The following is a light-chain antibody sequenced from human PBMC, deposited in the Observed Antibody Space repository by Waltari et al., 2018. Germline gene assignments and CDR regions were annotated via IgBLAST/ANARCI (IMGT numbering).Light chain of an antibody. Sequence: TQSPGTLSLSPGERATLSCRASQSVSSTYLAWYQQKPGQTPRLLIYGASSRATGIPDRFSGSGSGTDFTLTISRLEPEDSAVYYCQQYVSSPLTFGGGTKVEIK. J-gene: IGKJ4*01. V-gene: IGKV3-20*01. CDR1: QSVSSTY. CDR2: GAS. CDR3: QQYVSSPLT.